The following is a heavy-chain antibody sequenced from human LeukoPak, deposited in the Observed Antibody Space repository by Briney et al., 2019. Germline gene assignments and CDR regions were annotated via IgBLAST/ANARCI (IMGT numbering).Heavy chain of an antibody. J-gene: IGHJ6*02. CDR3: ARHDPVGHFLRGMDV. D-gene: IGHD2/OR15-2a*01. CDR1: GGSISGYF. CDR2: IYYTGST. V-gene: IGHV4-59*08. Sequence: SETLSLTCAVSGGSISGYFWSWSRQPPGKGLEWIGYIYYTGSTIYNPSLRSRVTMSVDVSKNQFSLNLSSVTAADTAVYYCARHDPVGHFLRGMDVWGPGTTVSVSS.